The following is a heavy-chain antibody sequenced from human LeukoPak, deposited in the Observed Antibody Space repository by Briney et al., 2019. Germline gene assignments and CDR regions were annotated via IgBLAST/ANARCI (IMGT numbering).Heavy chain of an antibody. CDR1: GFTFSSYA. V-gene: IGHV3-21*01. J-gene: IGHJ4*02. CDR3: ARGRWNDGRFVDY. Sequence: GGSLRLSCAAPGFTFSSYALSWVRQAPGKGLEWVSSISSSSSYIYYADSEKGRFTISRDNAKNSLYLQMNSLRAEDTAVYYCARGRWNDGRFVDYWGQGTLVTVSS. CDR2: ISSSSSYI. D-gene: IGHD1-1*01.